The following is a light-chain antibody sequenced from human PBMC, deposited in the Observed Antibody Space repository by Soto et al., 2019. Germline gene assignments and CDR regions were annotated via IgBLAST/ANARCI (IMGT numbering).Light chain of an antibody. J-gene: IGKJ4*01. CDR3: QQYYTTLALT. CDR1: QSVLYNSNNKNY. CDR2: WAS. V-gene: IGKV4-1*01. Sequence: DILMTQSPDSLAVSLGERATINFKSSQSVLYNSNNKNYLAWYQQKPGQPPKLLISWASTRESGVPDRFSASGSGTDFTLTISSLQVEDVAVYYCQQYYTTLALTFGGGTKVDIK.